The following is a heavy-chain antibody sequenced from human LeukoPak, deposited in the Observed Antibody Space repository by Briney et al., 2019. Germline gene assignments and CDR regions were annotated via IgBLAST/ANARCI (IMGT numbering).Heavy chain of an antibody. J-gene: IGHJ4*02. V-gene: IGHV4-30-2*01. Sequence: SETLSLTCTVSGGSISSGGYYWSWIRQPPGKGLEWIGYIYHSGSTYYNPSLKSRVTISVDRSKNQFSLKLSSVTAADTAVYYCARDPIPPGTGDYWGQGTLVTVSS. CDR3: ARDPIPPGTGDY. D-gene: IGHD1/OR15-1a*01. CDR2: IYHSGST. CDR1: GGSISSGGYY.